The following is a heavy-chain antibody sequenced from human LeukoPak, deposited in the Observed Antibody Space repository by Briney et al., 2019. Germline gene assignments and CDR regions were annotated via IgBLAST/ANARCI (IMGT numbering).Heavy chain of an antibody. J-gene: IGHJ2*01. V-gene: IGHV7-4-1*02. CDR3: ARRGGIFYYLNWYFDL. Sequence: GASVKVSCKASGYTFTNYAMNWVRQAPGQGLEWMGWINTNTGNPTYAQGFTGRFVFSLDTSVSTAYLQISSLKADDTAVYYCARRGGIFYYLNWYFDLWGRGTLVTVSS. CDR1: GYTFTNYA. CDR2: INTNTGNP. D-gene: IGHD2-15*01.